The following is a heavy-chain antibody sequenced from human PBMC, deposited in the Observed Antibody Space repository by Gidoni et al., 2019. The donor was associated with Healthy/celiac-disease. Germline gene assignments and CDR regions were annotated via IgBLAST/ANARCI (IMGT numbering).Heavy chain of an antibody. J-gene: IGHJ4*02. CDR2: IYHSGST. D-gene: IGHD1-26*01. Sequence: SISSGYYWGWIRQPPGKGLEWIGSIYHSGSTYYNPSLKSRVTISVDTSKNQFSLKLSSVTAADTAVYYCARVNPGGTQGDFDYWGQGTLVTVSS. CDR3: ARVNPGGTQGDFDY. V-gene: IGHV4-38-2*02. CDR1: SISSGYY.